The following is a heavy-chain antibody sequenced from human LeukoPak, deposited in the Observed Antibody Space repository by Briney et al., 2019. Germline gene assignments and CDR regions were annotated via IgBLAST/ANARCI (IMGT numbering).Heavy chain of an antibody. D-gene: IGHD3-10*01. CDR2: IWYDGSNK. CDR1: GFTFSSYG. J-gene: IGHJ4*02. Sequence: PGGSLRLSCAASGFTFSSYGMHWVRQAPGKGLEWVAVIWYDGSNKYYADSVKGRFTISRDNSKNTLYLQMNSLRAEDTAVYYCARSLPFMVRGVIIGDFDYWGQGTLVTVSS. V-gene: IGHV3-33*01. CDR3: ARSLPFMVRGVIIGDFDY.